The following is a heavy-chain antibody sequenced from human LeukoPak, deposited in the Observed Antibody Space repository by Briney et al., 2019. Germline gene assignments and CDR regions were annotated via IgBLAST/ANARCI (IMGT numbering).Heavy chain of an antibody. CDR3: TTNPRYCSSTSCYTEEYFQH. Sequence: GGSLRLSCAASGFTFSNAWMSWVRQAPGKGLEWVGRIKSKTDGGTTDYAAPVKGRFTISRDDSKNTRYLQMNSLKTEDTAVYYCTTNPRYCSSTSCYTEEYFQHWGQGTLVTVSS. CDR2: IKSKTDGGTT. V-gene: IGHV3-15*01. D-gene: IGHD2-2*02. J-gene: IGHJ1*01. CDR1: GFTFSNAW.